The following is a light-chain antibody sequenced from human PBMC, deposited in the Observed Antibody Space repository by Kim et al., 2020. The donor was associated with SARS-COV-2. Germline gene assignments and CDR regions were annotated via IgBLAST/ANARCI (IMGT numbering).Light chain of an antibody. Sequence: GDRVTITCRASQSISSWLAWYQQKPGKAPKLLIYDAASLESGVPSRFSGSVYGTEFTLTISSLQPDDFATYYCQQYISSWTFGQGTKVEIK. J-gene: IGKJ1*01. V-gene: IGKV1-5*01. CDR1: QSISSW. CDR3: QQYISSWT. CDR2: DAA.